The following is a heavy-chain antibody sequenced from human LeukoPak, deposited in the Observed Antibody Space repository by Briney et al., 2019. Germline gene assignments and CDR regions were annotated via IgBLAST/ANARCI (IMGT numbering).Heavy chain of an antibody. CDR3: AREGRVSGYDFDC. D-gene: IGHD5-12*01. CDR1: GFTFSSYW. Sequence: GGSLRLSCAASGFTFSSYWLHWVRHAPGKGLVWVSRINSDGSSIAYADSVKGRFTISRDNAKNTLYLQMNSLRVEDTAVYYCAREGRVSGYDFDCWGQGTLVTVSS. V-gene: IGHV3-74*03. CDR2: INSDGSSI. J-gene: IGHJ4*02.